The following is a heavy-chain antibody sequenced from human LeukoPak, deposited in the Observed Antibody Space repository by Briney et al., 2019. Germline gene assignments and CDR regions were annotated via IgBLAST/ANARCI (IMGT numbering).Heavy chain of an antibody. V-gene: IGHV4-61*02. J-gene: IGHJ3*02. CDR3: ARGSGTSYDSSRDAFDM. D-gene: IGHD3-22*01. Sequence: SSQTLSLTCTVSAGSISSGDYYSSWIRQPAGKGLEWIGRIYSPGTNYNYNPSLKSRVTISIDTSKNQFSLKLTSVTAADTAVYYCARGSGTSYDSSRDAFDMWGQGTMVTVSS. CDR1: AGSISSGDYY. CDR2: IYSPGTN.